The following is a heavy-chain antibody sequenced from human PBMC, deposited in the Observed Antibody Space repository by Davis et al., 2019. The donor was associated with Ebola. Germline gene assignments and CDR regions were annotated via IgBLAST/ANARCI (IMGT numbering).Heavy chain of an antibody. CDR1: GYTFTSSG. CDR3: ARVCGSCYLWVWDYGMDV. J-gene: IGHJ6*02. CDR2: MNPNSGNT. Sequence: AASVKVSCKASGYTFTSSGISWVRQASGQGLDWMGWMNPNSGNTGYAQKFQGRVTMTRNTSISTAYMELSSLRSLDTAVYYCARVCGSCYLWVWDYGMDVWGQGTTVTVSS. V-gene: IGHV1-8*02. D-gene: IGHD2-15*01.